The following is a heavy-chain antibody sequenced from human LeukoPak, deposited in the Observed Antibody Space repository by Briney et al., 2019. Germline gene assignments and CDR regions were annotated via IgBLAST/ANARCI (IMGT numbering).Heavy chain of an antibody. V-gene: IGHV4-34*01. CDR1: GGSFSGYY. CDR2: INHSGST. Sequence: PSETLSLTCAAYGGSFSGYYWRWIRQPPGKGREWIGEINHSGSTSYNPSLKSRFTMSVDTSKNQFSLKLSSVTAADTAVYYCARGRPTWGWLQFSAFDIWGQGTMVTVSS. D-gene: IGHD5-12*01. CDR3: ARGRPTWGWLQFSAFDI. J-gene: IGHJ3*02.